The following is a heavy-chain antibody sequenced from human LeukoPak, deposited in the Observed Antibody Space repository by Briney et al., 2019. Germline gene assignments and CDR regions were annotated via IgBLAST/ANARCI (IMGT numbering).Heavy chain of an antibody. CDR1: GFTFRSYG. Sequence: AGGSLRLSCVASGFTFRSYGMHWVRQAPGKGLEWVAFIGYDGRDNFNADSVKGRFTISRDNSKNTLYLQMDSLGADDTAAYSCAKDLVACSSTICPVSWNFDHWGRGTPVTVSS. D-gene: IGHD2-2*01. CDR3: AKDLVACSSTICPVSWNFDH. V-gene: IGHV3-30*02. CDR2: IGYDGRDN. J-gene: IGHJ2*01.